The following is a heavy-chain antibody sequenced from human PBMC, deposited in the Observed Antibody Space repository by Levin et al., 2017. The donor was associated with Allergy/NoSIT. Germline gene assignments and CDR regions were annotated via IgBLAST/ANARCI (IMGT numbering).Heavy chain of an antibody. V-gene: IGHV3-15*01. CDR2: IKRKTDGGTT. D-gene: IGHD2-15*01. Sequence: RAGGSLRLSCAASGFTFSNVWLTWVRQAPGKGLEWVGRIKRKTDGGTTDYAAPVKGRFTISRDDSKNTLYLQMSSLKTDDTAVYYCTSTLGYWGQGTLVTVSS. J-gene: IGHJ4*02. CDR1: GFTFSNVW. CDR3: TSTLGY.